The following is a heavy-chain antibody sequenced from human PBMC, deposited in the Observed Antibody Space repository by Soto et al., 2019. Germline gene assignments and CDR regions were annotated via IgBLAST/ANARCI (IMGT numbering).Heavy chain of an antibody. V-gene: IGHV3-30*18. CDR2: ISYDGSNR. J-gene: IGHJ4*02. Sequence: QVQLVESGGGVVQPGRSLRLSCAASGFTFSSYGMHWVRQSPGKVLEWVAAISYDGSNRYYADSVKGRFTISRDNSKNTLYLQMDSLRAEDTAVYYCAKGRRCSGGRCYQEEFEEWGQGTLVTVSS. CDR3: AKGRRCSGGRCYQEEFEE. CDR1: GFTFSSYG. D-gene: IGHD2-15*01.